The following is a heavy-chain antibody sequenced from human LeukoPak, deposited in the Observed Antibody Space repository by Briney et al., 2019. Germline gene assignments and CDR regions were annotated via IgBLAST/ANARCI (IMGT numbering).Heavy chain of an antibody. CDR1: GFTFSSYA. J-gene: IGHJ4*02. Sequence: GGSLRLSCAASGFTFSSYAMHWVRQAPGKGLEWVAVISYDGSNKYYADSVKGRFTISRDNSKNTLYLQMNSLGAEDTAVYYCTTDEIWSGYLGYWGQGTLVTVSS. CDR2: ISYDGSNK. D-gene: IGHD3-3*01. V-gene: IGHV3-30-3*01. CDR3: TTDEIWSGYLGY.